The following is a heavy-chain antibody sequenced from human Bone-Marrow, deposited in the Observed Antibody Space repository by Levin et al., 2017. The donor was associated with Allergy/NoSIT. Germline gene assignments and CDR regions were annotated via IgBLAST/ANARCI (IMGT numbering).Heavy chain of an antibody. CDR2: ISYDGSNK. CDR1: GFTFSSYA. J-gene: IGHJ4*02. V-gene: IGHV3-30-3*01. Sequence: SCAASGFTFSSYAMHWVRQAPGKGLEWVAVISYDGSNKYYADSVKGRFTISRDNSKNTLYLQMNSLRAEDTAVYYCAREYNWNYALDYWGQGTLVTVSS. D-gene: IGHD1-7*01. CDR3: AREYNWNYALDY.